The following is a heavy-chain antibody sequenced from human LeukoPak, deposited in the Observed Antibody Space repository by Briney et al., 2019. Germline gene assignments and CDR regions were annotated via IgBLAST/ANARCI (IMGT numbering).Heavy chain of an antibody. CDR1: GGSISSYF. V-gene: IGHV4-59*01. Sequence: SETLSLTCTVSGGSISSYFWSWIRQPPGKGLQWIGYIYYSGSTIYNPSLKSRVTISVDTSKNQFSLKLSSVTAADTAVYYCARDSGLVWFDPWGQGTLVTVSS. CDR2: IYYSGST. CDR3: ARDSGLVWFDP. J-gene: IGHJ5*02. D-gene: IGHD3-10*01.